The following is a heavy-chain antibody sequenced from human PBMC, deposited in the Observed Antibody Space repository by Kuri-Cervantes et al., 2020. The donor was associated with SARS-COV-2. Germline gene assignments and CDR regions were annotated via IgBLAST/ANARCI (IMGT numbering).Heavy chain of an antibody. CDR3: ARGETSSSEYYYYYMDV. D-gene: IGHD6-6*01. CDR2: ISSSGNNM. CDR1: GFTFNDYC. V-gene: IGHV3-11*04. J-gene: IGHJ6*03. Sequence: GESLKISCAASGFTFNDYCMGWIRQAPGKGLEWVSYISSSGNNMYYADSVKGRFTISRDDATNSLHLQLNSLRAEDTAVYYCARGETSSSEYYYYYMDVWGKGTTVTVSS.